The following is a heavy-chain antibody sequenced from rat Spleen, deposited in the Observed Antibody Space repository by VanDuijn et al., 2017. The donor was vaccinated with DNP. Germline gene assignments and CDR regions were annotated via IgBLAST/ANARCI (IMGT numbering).Heavy chain of an antibody. CDR1: GFTFSSYW. J-gene: IGHJ2*01. CDR2: ITTSGGIT. D-gene: IGHD1-1*01. V-gene: IGHV5-58*01. Sequence: EVQLVETGGGLVQPGRSLKLSCVASGFTFSSYWMYWIRQAPGKGLEWVASITTSGGITSNPDSVKGRFTISRDNAKNTQYLQMDSRRSEDTATYYCATHYYSGVDYWGQGVMVTVSS. CDR3: ATHYYSGVDY.